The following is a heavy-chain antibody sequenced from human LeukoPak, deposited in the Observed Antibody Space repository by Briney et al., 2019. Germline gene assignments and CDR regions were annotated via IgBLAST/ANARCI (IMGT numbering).Heavy chain of an antibody. CDR1: GYTFTGYY. CDR3: AISSVYYYYYMDV. D-gene: IGHD6-6*01. J-gene: IGHJ6*03. Sequence: ASVKVSCKGSGYTFTGYYMHWVRQAPGQGLEWMGWINPNSGGTNYAQKFQGRVTMTTDTSISTAYMELSRLRSDDTAVYYCAISSVYYYYYMDVWGKGTTVTVSS. V-gene: IGHV1-2*02. CDR2: INPNSGGT.